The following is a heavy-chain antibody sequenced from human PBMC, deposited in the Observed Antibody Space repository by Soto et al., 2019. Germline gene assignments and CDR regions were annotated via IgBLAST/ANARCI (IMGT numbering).Heavy chain of an antibody. CDR2: IIPIFGTA. CDR3: VGIAVAGTFPY. V-gene: IGHV1-69*01. CDR1: GGTFSSYA. J-gene: IGHJ4*02. D-gene: IGHD6-19*01. Sequence: QVQLVPSGAEVQKPGYSVKVSCKASGGTFSSYAISWVRQAPGQGLEWMGGIIPIFGTANYAQKFQGRVTITADESTSTAYMELSSLRSEDTAVYYCVGIAVAGTFPYWGQGTLVTVSS.